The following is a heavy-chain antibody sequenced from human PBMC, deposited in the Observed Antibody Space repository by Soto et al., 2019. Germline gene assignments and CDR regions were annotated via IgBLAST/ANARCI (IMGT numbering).Heavy chain of an antibody. Sequence: GGSLRLSCAASGFPFGAYAMSWVRRDPGKGLEWVSSISTSGETTYYADSVRGRFTISRDNSYNTLFLQMDSLRVDDAAIYYCAKDQYGSGDYGRFDFWGQGSLVTVSS. CDR2: ISTSGETT. CDR1: GFPFGAYA. CDR3: AKDQYGSGDYGRFDF. J-gene: IGHJ4*02. V-gene: IGHV3-23*01. D-gene: IGHD3-10*01.